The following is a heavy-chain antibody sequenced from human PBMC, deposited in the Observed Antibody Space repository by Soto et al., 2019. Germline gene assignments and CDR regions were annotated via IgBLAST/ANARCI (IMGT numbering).Heavy chain of an antibody. Sequence: QLQLQESGSGLVKPSQTLSLTCAVSGGSISSGGYSWSWIRQPPGKGLEWIGYIYHSGSTYYNPSLKSRVTIPVARSKNQFSLKLSSVTAADTAVYYCARAHAMVRGWATQPYYFDYWGQGTLVTVSS. V-gene: IGHV4-30-2*01. CDR2: IYHSGST. CDR3: ARAHAMVRGWATQPYYFDY. D-gene: IGHD3-10*01. J-gene: IGHJ4*02. CDR1: GGSISSGGYS.